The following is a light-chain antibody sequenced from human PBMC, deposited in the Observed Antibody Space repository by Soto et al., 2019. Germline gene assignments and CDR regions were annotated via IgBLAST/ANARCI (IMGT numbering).Light chain of an antibody. CDR3: HKRQYWPPIT. Sequence: VVFPQSPATLSFSPGSSATLSCRTSLSVSVYLDWYQQKPGQAHRLIISDAYNRATGIPDRFSGSGSGTDFTLTISSLETEDLAFYDGHKRQYWPPITVGQGTRREIK. J-gene: IGKJ5*01. CDR1: LSVSVY. V-gene: IGKV3-11*01. CDR2: DAY.